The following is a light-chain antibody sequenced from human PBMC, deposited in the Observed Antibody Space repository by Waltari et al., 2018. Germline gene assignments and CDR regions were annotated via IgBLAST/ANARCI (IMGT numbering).Light chain of an antibody. CDR2: DVR. CDR1: RSDVGGYHY. Sequence: QSALTQPRPVSGSPGQSVTISCTGTRSDVGGYHYVSWYQQHPGKAPKLMIYDVRKRPSGVPDRFSGSKSGNTASLTISGLQAEDEADYYCQAWDSATVVFGGGTKLTVL. CDR3: QAWDSATVV. V-gene: IGLV2-11*01. J-gene: IGLJ2*01.